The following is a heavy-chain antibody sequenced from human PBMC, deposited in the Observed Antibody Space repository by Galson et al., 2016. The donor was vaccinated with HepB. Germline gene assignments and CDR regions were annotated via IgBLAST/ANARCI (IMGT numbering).Heavy chain of an antibody. J-gene: IGHJ4*02. CDR1: GLILAHAW. V-gene: IGHV3-15*01. Sequence: LRLSCAGSGLILAHAWMNWVRQAPGKGLEWVGRIKTRAEGGPTDFAAPAIGRFTISRDDSKNTVYLRMNSLKIEDTAVYYCSADVSDSDGQIPDYWGQGTLVTVSS. CDR2: IKTRAEGGPT. CDR3: SADVSDSDGQIPDY. D-gene: IGHD5-24*01.